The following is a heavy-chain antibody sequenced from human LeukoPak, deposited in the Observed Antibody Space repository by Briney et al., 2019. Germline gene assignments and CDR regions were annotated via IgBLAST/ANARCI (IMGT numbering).Heavy chain of an antibody. V-gene: IGHV1-46*01. CDR2: INPSGGST. D-gene: IGHD2-2*01. Sequence: ASVKVSCKASGYTFTSYYMHWVRQAPGQGLEWMGIINPSGGSTSYAQKFQGRVTMTRDTSTSTVYMELSSLRSKDTAVYYCARDGWGIVVVPAPFGYFDYWGQGTLVTVSS. CDR3: ARDGWGIVVVPAPFGYFDY. J-gene: IGHJ4*02. CDR1: GYTFTSYY.